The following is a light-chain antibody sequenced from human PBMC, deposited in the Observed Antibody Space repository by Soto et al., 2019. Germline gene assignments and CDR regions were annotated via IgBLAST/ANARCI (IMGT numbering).Light chain of an antibody. CDR3: QQCNTWPPIT. V-gene: IGKV3-11*01. J-gene: IGKJ5*01. CDR1: QSVVKC. Sequence: EIVLTQSPATLSLSPGERATLSCRASQSVVKCLAWYQQKPGQVPRLLIYDVSSRAPGIPARFSGSGSGTDFTLTISSLEPEDFGVYYCQQCNTWPPITFCQGTRLEIK. CDR2: DVS.